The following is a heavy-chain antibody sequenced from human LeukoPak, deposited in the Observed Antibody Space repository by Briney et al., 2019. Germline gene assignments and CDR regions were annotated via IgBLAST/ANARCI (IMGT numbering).Heavy chain of an antibody. V-gene: IGHV3-30*02. Sequence: GGSLRLSCAASGFTFSSYGMHWVRQAPGKGLEWVAFIRYDGSNKYYADSVKGRFTISRDNSKNTLYLQMNSLRAEDTAVYYCARDPAIPNLGVVSALFDYWGQGTLVTVSS. CDR2: IRYDGSNK. D-gene: IGHD2-21*02. J-gene: IGHJ4*02. CDR3: ARDPAIPNLGVVSALFDY. CDR1: GFTFSSYG.